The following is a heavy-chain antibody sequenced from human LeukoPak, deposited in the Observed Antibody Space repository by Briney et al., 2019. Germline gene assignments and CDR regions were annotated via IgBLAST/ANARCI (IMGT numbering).Heavy chain of an antibody. CDR3: AREGGADNLDY. D-gene: IGHD1-26*01. CDR2: ISGGGGNI. V-gene: IGHV3-48*03. J-gene: IGHJ4*02. Sequence: GGSLRLSCAASGFIFSGYHMNWVRQAPGKGVEWVSYISGGGGNIYYADSVKGRFTSSRDNAKNSLYLQMDSLRAEDTAVYYCAREGGADNLDYWGQGTLVTVSS. CDR1: GFIFSGYH.